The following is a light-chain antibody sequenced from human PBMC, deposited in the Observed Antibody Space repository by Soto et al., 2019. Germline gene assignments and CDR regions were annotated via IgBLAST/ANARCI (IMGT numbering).Light chain of an antibody. CDR1: QSVNQK. J-gene: IGKJ5*01. Sequence: EIVLTQSPATLSLSPGERATLSCRASQSVNQKLGWYQQKPGQAPRLLIYVASYRATGIPARFSGSGSGTEYTLTISNLQAEDFAVYYCQQFNNWPHTFGQGTRLEI. CDR3: QQFNNWPHT. V-gene: IGKV3-15*01. CDR2: VAS.